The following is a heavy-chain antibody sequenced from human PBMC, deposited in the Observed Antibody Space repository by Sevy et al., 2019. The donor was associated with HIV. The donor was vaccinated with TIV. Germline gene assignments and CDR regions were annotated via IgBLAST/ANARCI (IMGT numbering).Heavy chain of an antibody. CDR1: GFTFSTYT. V-gene: IGHV3-23*01. Sequence: GGSLRLSCTASGFTFSTYTLTWVRQAPGKGLGWVSSITPDDTHYADSVRGRFSVSRDNSKNTLYLQMDSLTVEDTAVYYCARDAQTWRGPWYGTSGADRWGQGTLVTVSS. CDR3: ARDAQTWRGPWYGTSGADR. D-gene: IGHD1-1*01. CDR2: ITPDDT. J-gene: IGHJ5*02.